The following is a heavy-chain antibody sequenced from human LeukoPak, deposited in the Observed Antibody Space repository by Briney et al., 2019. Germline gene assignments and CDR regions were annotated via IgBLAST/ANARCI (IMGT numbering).Heavy chain of an antibody. CDR1: GASTSAYY. CDR2: SYSGGNA. CDR3: AHSKRGGGYYINAFAV. J-gene: IGHJ3*01. V-gene: IGHV4-59*01. D-gene: IGHD1-26*01. Sequence: SETLSLTCTVSGASTSAYYWSWIRQPPGKGLEWIGYSYSGGNANYNPSLTSRVTISIDTSENQFSLRLTSVTAADTAVYFCAHSKRGGGYYINAFAVWGQGALVTISS.